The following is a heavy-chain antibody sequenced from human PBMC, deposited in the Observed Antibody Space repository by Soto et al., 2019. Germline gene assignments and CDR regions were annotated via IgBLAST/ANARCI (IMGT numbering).Heavy chain of an antibody. Sequence: GGSLRLSCAASGFTFSTNAMSWVRQAPGKGLEWVSGISGGGDSTYYADSVKGRFTISRDNSKNTLYMQVKSLRAEDTAVYYCARQRGFTYGYPFDYWGQGTLVTVSS. V-gene: IGHV3-23*01. CDR1: GFTFSTNA. J-gene: IGHJ4*02. CDR2: ISGGGDST. CDR3: ARQRGFTYGYPFDY. D-gene: IGHD5-18*01.